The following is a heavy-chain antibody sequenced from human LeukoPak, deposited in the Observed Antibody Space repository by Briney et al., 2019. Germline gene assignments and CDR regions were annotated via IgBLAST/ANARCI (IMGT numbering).Heavy chain of an antibody. Sequence: PGGSLRLSCAASGFTFSSCAMSWVGRAPGKGLDGASAFSGSGGSTYYADSVKGRFTISRDNSKNTLYLQMNSLRAEDTAVYYCAKVKGYGDYLYYFDYWGQGTLVTVSS. V-gene: IGHV3-23*01. CDR3: AKVKGYGDYLYYFDY. CDR2: FSGSGGST. D-gene: IGHD4-17*01. CDR1: GFTFSSCA. J-gene: IGHJ4*02.